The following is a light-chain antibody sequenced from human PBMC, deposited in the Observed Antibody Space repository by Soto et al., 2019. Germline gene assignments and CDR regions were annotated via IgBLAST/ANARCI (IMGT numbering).Light chain of an antibody. CDR2: DAS. CDR3: EQRSNWPPLT. V-gene: IGKV3-11*01. J-gene: IGKJ4*01. Sequence: EIVLTQSPATLSLSPGERATLSCRASQSVSIYLAWYHQKPGQAPRLLIYDASNRATGIPARFSGSGSGTDFTLTISSLEPEDFAVYYCEQRSNWPPLTFGGGTKVEIK. CDR1: QSVSIY.